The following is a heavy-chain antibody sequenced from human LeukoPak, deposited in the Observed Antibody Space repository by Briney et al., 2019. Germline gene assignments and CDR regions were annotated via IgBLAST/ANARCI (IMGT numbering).Heavy chain of an antibody. V-gene: IGHV6-1*01. CDR1: GDSVSSKSAA. CDR3: ARYSGLGVPAH. CDR2: TYYRSKWNN. D-gene: IGHD2-21*01. Sequence: SQTLSLTCAIPGDSVSSKSAARNWIRQSPSRGLEWLGRTYYRSKWNNDYAVSVRGRITINPDTSKNQFSLLLNSVTPEDTAMYYCARYSGLGVPAHWGRGTLVTVSS. J-gene: IGHJ4*02.